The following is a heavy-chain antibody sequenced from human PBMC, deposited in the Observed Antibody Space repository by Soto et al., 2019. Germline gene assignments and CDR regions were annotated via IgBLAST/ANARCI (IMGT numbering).Heavy chain of an antibody. CDR2: IYYSGST. J-gene: IGHJ4*02. CDR1: GVSISSGGYY. V-gene: IGHV4-31*03. D-gene: IGHD5-12*01. Sequence: QVQLQESGPGLVKPSQTLSLTCTVSGVSISSGGYYWSWIRQHPGKGLEWIGYIYYSGSTYYNPSLKRRVTISVDTSKNQFSLKLSSVTAADTAVYYCAREDVDIVAFDYWGQVTLVTVSS. CDR3: AREDVDIVAFDY.